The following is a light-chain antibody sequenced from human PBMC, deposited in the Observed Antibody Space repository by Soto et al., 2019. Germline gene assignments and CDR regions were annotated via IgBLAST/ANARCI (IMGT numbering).Light chain of an antibody. CDR2: DNN. CDR1: SSNIGNNY. Sequence: QSVLTQPPSVSRAPGQKATISCSGRSSNIGNNYVSWYQQLPGTAPKLLIYDNNKRPSGIPDRFSGSKSGTSATLGITGLQTGDEADYYCGTWDSSLSAYVFGTGTKVTVL. J-gene: IGLJ1*01. CDR3: GTWDSSLSAYV. V-gene: IGLV1-51*01.